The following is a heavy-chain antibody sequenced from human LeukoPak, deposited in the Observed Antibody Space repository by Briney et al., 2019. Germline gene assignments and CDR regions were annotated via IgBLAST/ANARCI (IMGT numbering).Heavy chain of an antibody. CDR2: IWYDGSNK. Sequence: PGRSLRLSCAASRFTFSSYGMHWVRQAPGKGLEWVAVIWYDGSNKYYADSVKGRFTISRDNSKNTLYLQMNSLRAEDTAVYYCARDASYSSSGYHGLDYWGRGTLVTVSS. V-gene: IGHV3-33*01. CDR3: ARDASYSSSGYHGLDY. CDR1: RFTFSSYG. J-gene: IGHJ4*02. D-gene: IGHD3-22*01.